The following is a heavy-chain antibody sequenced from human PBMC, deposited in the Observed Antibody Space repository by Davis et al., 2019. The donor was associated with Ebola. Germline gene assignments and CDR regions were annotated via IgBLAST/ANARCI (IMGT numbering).Heavy chain of an antibody. Sequence: MPSETLSLTCAVSGGSISSSNWWSWVRQSPGKGLEWIGEIYHSGTTNYNPSLKSRVTMSVDKSKNQFSLNLSSVTAADTAVYYCARDYYESSGYFWYFDLWGRGTLVTVSS. CDR2: IYHSGTT. V-gene: IGHV4-4*02. J-gene: IGHJ2*01. CDR1: GGSISSSNW. D-gene: IGHD3-22*01. CDR3: ARDYYESSGYFWYFDL.